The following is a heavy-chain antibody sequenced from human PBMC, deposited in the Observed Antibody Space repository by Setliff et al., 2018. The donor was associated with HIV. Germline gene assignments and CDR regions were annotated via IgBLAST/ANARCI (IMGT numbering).Heavy chain of an antibody. Sequence: SETLSLTCSVSGGSINSRSDYWVWIRQSPQKGLEWIGTVSISGSTYYSPSLKSRVTISVDTSKNQFSLTLTSVTAADTAVYYCARQQHSSDLKIWNYWGQGTLVTVS. CDR1: GGSINSRSDY. D-gene: IGHD6-19*01. V-gene: IGHV4-39*01. CDR3: ARQQHSSDLKIWNY. CDR2: VSISGST. J-gene: IGHJ4*02.